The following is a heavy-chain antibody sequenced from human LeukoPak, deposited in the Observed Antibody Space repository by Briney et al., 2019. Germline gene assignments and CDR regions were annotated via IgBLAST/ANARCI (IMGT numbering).Heavy chain of an antibody. J-gene: IGHJ3*02. CDR1: GFTFSSYA. CDR2: ISGSGGST. CDR3: AKDISANYYDSSGSYDAFDI. D-gene: IGHD3-22*01. V-gene: IGHV3-23*01. Sequence: PGGSLRLSCAASGFTFSSYAMSWVRQAPGKGLEWVSAISGSGGSTYYADSVKGRFTISRDNSKNTLYLQMNSLRAEDTAVYYCAKDISANYYDSSGSYDAFDIWDQGTMVTVSS.